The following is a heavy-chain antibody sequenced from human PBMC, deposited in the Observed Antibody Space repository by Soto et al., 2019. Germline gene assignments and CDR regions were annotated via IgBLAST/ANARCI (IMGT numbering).Heavy chain of an antibody. CDR3: ARDRSYITDY. CDR2: INSDVSTT. J-gene: IGHJ4*02. V-gene: IGHV3-74*01. D-gene: IGHD1-1*01. CDR1: GFTFSNSW. Sequence: GGSLSLSCAASGFTFSNSWMHWVRQAPGKGLVWVSYINSDVSTTTYADSVKGRFTISRDNAKNTVYLQINSLRAEDTAVYYCARDRSYITDYWGQGTLVTVSS.